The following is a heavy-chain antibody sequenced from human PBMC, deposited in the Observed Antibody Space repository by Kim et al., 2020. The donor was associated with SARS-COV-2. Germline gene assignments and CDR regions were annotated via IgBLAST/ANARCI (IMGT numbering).Heavy chain of an antibody. D-gene: IGHD2-15*01. Sequence: GGSLRLSCGASGFSFSDHYMDWVRQAPGKGLEWVGRIRNKARGYSTDYAASVKGRFTVSRDDSKNLVYMQMNSLKTDDTAVYSCTKPSGGRPEIWGQGTL. CDR3: TKPSGGRPEI. CDR1: GFSFSDHY. V-gene: IGHV3-72*01. CDR2: IRNKARGYST. J-gene: IGHJ1*01.